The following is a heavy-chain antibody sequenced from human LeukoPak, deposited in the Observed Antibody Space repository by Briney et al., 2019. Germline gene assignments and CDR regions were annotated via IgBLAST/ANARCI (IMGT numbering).Heavy chain of an antibody. V-gene: IGHV3-11*01. Sequence: GGSLRLSCAASGFAFSDYYMSWIRQAPGKGLEWVSYISSSGSTIYYADSVKGRFTISRDNAKNSLYLQMNSLRAEDTAVYYCARSPDQQHLDYWGQGTLVTVSS. CDR1: GFAFSDYY. CDR2: ISSSGSTI. J-gene: IGHJ4*02. CDR3: ARSPDQQHLDY. D-gene: IGHD6-13*01.